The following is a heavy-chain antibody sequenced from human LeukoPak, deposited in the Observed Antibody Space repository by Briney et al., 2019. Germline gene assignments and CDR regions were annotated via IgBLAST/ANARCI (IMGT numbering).Heavy chain of an antibody. Sequence: SETLSLTCTVSGDSIRSRSYYWGWIRQPPGKGLEWIGSIYYSGSTYYKPSLKSRVTISLDTSKNHFYLKLSSVTAADTAVYYCARGSYDILTGYSTLGEYWGQGTLVTVSS. CDR2: IYYSGST. V-gene: IGHV4-39*02. J-gene: IGHJ4*02. CDR1: GDSIRSRSYY. D-gene: IGHD3-9*01. CDR3: ARGSYDILTGYSTLGEY.